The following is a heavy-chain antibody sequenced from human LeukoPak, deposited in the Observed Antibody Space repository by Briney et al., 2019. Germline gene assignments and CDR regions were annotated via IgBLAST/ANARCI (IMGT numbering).Heavy chain of an antibody. CDR3: ARDRDCSGGSCYSAEYFQH. D-gene: IGHD2-15*01. V-gene: IGHV1-2*02. CDR2: IISNSGGT. Sequence: ASVKVSCKASGYTFTSYGISWVRQAPGQGLEWMGWIISNSGGTNYAQKFQGRVTMTRDTSTSTAYMELTRLRSDDTAVYYCARDRDCSGGSCYSAEYFQHWGQGTLVTVSS. J-gene: IGHJ1*01. CDR1: GYTFTSYG.